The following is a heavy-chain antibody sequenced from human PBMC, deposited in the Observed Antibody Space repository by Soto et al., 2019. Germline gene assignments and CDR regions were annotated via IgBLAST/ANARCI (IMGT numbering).Heavy chain of an antibody. Sequence: GGSLRLSCAASGFTFSSYAMSWVRQAPGKGLEWVSAISGSGGSTYYADSVKGRFTISRDNSKNTLYLQMNSLRAEHSAVDSCAKSSTSVPATMWRYNWGQESRCTVAS. CDR3: AKSSTSVPATMWRYN. CDR2: ISGSGGST. D-gene: IGHD2-2*01. V-gene: IGHV3-23*01. CDR1: GFTFSSYA. J-gene: IGHJ4*03.